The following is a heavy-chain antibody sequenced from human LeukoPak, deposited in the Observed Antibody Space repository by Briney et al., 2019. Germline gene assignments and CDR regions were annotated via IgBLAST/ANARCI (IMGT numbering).Heavy chain of an antibody. CDR3: ARTYSSAWYEGIDY. CDR1: GYTFIGHH. J-gene: IGHJ4*02. V-gene: IGHV1-2*02. D-gene: IGHD6-19*01. CDR2: INPNSGGT. Sequence: ASVKLSCKASGYTFIGHHIHWVRQAPGQGFEWMGWINPNSGGTNYAQKFQGRVTMTRDTSISTAYMELSRLRSDDTAVYYCARTYSSAWYEGIDYWGQGTLVTVSS.